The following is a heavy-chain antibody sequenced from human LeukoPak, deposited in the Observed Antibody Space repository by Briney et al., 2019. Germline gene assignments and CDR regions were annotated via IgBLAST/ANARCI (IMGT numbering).Heavy chain of an antibody. CDR2: VSTYNGNT. CDR3: ARMYCTGGSCYPLFYYYSLDV. J-gene: IGHJ6*02. V-gene: IGHV1-18*01. Sequence: ASVKVSCKASGYTFTNYGITWVRQAPGQGLEWMGWVSTYNGNTNYPQRLQGRVTMTTDTSTSTAYMEVRSLRSDDTAVYYCARMYCTGGSCYPLFYYYSLDVWGQGTTVTVSS. D-gene: IGHD2-15*01. CDR1: GYTFTNYG.